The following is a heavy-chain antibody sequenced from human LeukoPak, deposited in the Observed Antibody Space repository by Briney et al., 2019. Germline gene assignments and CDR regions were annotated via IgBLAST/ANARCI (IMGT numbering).Heavy chain of an antibody. CDR1: GGSIISYY. CDR2: INHSGST. V-gene: IGHV4-59*08. CDR3: ARGLGTNQDD. D-gene: IGHD6-13*01. J-gene: IGHJ4*02. Sequence: PSETLSLTCTVSGGSIISYYWSWIRQPPGKGLEWIGSINHSGSTFYNPSLKSRVTISVDTSKNQFSPKLTSVTAADTAVYYCARGLGTNQDDWGQGTLVTVSS.